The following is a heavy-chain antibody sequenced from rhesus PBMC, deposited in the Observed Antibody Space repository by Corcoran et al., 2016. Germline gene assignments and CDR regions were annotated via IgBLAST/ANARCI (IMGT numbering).Heavy chain of an antibody. CDR2: IDWDDDK. J-gene: IGHJ6*01. CDR1: GFSLSTSGMR. CDR3: ARSTVAAAYGLDS. V-gene: IGHV2S2*01. D-gene: IGHD4-29*01. Sequence: QVTLKESGPALVKPTQTLTLTCTFSGFSLSTSGMRVSWIRQPHGKALEWLARIDWDDDKYYSTSLKSRLTISKDTSKNQVVLTMTNMDPVDTATYYCARSTVAAAYGLDSWGQGVVVTVSS.